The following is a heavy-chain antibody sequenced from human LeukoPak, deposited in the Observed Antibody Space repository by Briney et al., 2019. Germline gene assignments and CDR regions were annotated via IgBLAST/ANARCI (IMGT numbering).Heavy chain of an antibody. CDR2: IYYSGST. CDR1: GGSISSYY. CDR3: ARVGYSSGWSYFDY. J-gene: IGHJ4*02. D-gene: IGHD6-19*01. V-gene: IGHV4-59*01. Sequence: SETLSLTCTVSGGSISSYYWSWIRQPPGKGLEWIGYIYYSGSTNYNPSLKSRVTISVDTSKNQFSLKLGSVTAADTAVYYCARVGYSSGWSYFDYWGQGTLVTVSS.